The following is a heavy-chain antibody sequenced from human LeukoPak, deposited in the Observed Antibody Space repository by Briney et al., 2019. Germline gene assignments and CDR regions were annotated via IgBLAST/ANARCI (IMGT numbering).Heavy chain of an antibody. CDR1: EMSFSAYY. D-gene: IGHD6-19*01. CDR2: INYGGST. J-gene: IGHJ3*01. Sequence: SETLSLTCAVSEMSFSAYYWNWIRKSPGKGLERIGEINYGGSTKYTPSLEGRGTILIDTSKNQFSLKLTSVTAADTAVYYCARGFPPGSGSRGSHAFDVWGQGTMVTVSS. CDR3: ARGFPPGSGSRGSHAFDV. V-gene: IGHV4-34*01.